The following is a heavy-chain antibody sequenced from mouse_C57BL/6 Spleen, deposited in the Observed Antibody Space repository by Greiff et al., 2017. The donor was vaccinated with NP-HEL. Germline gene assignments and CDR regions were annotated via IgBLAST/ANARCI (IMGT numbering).Heavy chain of an antibody. CDR3: ARPETAQATLFAY. Sequence: VQLQQSGPELVKPGASVKISCKASGYAFSSSWMNWVKQRPGKGLEWIGRIYPGDGDTNYNGKFKGKATLTADKSSSTAYMQLSSLTSEDSAVYFWARPETAQATLFAYWGKGTLVTVSA. CDR2: IYPGDGDT. CDR1: GYAFSSSW. J-gene: IGHJ3*01. D-gene: IGHD3-2*02. V-gene: IGHV1-82*01.